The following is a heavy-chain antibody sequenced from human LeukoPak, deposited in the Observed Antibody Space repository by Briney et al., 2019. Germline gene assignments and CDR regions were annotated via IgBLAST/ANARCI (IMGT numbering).Heavy chain of an antibody. D-gene: IGHD2-21*02. Sequence: GGSLSLSCAASGFTFSSHGMHWARQAPRQGLEPVAFIRSDGSNKYYADSVNGRFTISRDNSNNSLYRQMNSRRAEDTVVYYCARDLAYCGGDCHDAFDIWGQGTMVTVSS. CDR1: GFTFSSHG. CDR3: ARDLAYCGGDCHDAFDI. CDR2: IRSDGSNK. V-gene: IGHV3-30*02. J-gene: IGHJ3*02.